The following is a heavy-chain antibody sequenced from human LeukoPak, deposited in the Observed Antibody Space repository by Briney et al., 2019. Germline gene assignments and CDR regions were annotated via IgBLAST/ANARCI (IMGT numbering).Heavy chain of an antibody. CDR1: GGSFSGYY. Sequence: SETLSLTCAVYGGSFSGYYWSWIRQPPGKGLEWIGEVNHSGSTNYNPSLKSRVTISVDTSKNQFSLKLSSVTAADTAVYYCARGRIQLWLSPYYYYYYMDVWGKGTTVTVSS. V-gene: IGHV4-34*01. J-gene: IGHJ6*03. CDR2: VNHSGST. CDR3: ARGRIQLWLSPYYYYYYMDV. D-gene: IGHD5-18*01.